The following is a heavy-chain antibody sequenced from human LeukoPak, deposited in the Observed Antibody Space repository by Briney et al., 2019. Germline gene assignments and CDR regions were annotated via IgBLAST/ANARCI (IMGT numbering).Heavy chain of an antibody. CDR2: NYSSGNT. CDR3: AGDYAVRDFYFGLDV. CDR1: SVSISSYY. V-gene: IGHV4-4*07. J-gene: IGHJ6*04. D-gene: IGHD3-16*01. Sequence: SETLTLTCTVSSVSISSYYWSWIRKPAEKGLEWIRRNYSSGNTNYNPSLKSRVTMSVDTSKNQSSLKLTSVTAADTAVYFCAGDYAVRDFYFGLDVWGEGSTVTVSS.